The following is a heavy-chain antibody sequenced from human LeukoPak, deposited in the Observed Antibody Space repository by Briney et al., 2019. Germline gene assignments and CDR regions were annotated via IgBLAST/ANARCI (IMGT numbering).Heavy chain of an antibody. CDR2: INHSGST. CDR3: ARATYSSREVRAFDI. Sequence: SETLSLTCAVYGGSFSGYYWSWIRQPPGKGLEWIGEINHSGSTNYNPSLKSRVTISVDTSKNQFSLKLSSVTAADTAVYYCARATYSSREVRAFDIWGQGTMVTVSS. J-gene: IGHJ3*02. CDR1: GGSFSGYY. V-gene: IGHV4-34*01. D-gene: IGHD6-13*01.